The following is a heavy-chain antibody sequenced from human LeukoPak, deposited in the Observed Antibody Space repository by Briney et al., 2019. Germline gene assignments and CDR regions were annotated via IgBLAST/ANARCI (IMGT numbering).Heavy chain of an antibody. Sequence: PSETLSLTCTVSGGSISSYYWSWIRQPAGKGLEWIGRIYTSGSTNYNPSLKSRVTMSVDTSKNQFSLKLSSVTAADTAVYYCARDQGLIAAAGVSWFDPWGQGTLVTVSS. CDR2: IYTSGST. CDR1: GGSISSYY. CDR3: ARDQGLIAAAGVSWFDP. V-gene: IGHV4-4*07. J-gene: IGHJ5*02. D-gene: IGHD6-13*01.